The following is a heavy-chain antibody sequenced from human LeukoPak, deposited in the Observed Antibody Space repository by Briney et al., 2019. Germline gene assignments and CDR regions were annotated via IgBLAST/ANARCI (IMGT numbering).Heavy chain of an antibody. CDR2: IYYTGST. CDR1: GGSISSYY. CDR3: ARDRGSGRDPFDY. J-gene: IGHJ4*02. Sequence: SETLSLTCTVPGGSISSYYWSWIRQPPGKGLEWIGYIYYTGSTNYNPSLKSRVTISVDTSKNQFPLKLSSVTAADTAVYYCARDRGSGRDPFDYWGQGTLVTVSS. D-gene: IGHD6-19*01. V-gene: IGHV4-59*01.